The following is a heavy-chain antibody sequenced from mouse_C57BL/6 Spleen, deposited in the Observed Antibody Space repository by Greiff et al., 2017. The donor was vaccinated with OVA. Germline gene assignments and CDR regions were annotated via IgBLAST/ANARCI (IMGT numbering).Heavy chain of an antibody. CDR1: GYSITSGYD. CDR3: ARDGYYGSYFDY. CDR2: ISYSGST. J-gene: IGHJ2*01. V-gene: IGHV3-1*01. Sequence: EVQLQESGPGMVKPSQSLSLTCTVTGYSITSGYDWHWIRHFPGNKLEWMGYISYSGSTNYNPSLKSRISITHDTSKNHFFLKLNSVTTEDTATYYCARDGYYGSYFDYWGQGTTLTVSS. D-gene: IGHD1-1*01.